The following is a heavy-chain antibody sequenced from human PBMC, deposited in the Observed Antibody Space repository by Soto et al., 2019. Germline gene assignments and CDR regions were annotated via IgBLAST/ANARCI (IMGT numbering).Heavy chain of an antibody. Sequence: GESLKISCAVSGFIFSDHGMNWVRQAPGKGLEWVSSIDEDGSTTHYADSVKGRFTISRDNSKNTLYLQMDSLRAEDTALYYCARVLYGFSYGKCDYWGQGTLVTVSS. J-gene: IGHJ4*02. V-gene: IGHV3-23*01. CDR2: IDEDGSTT. D-gene: IGHD1-1*01. CDR3: ARVLYGFSYGKCDY. CDR1: GFIFSDHG.